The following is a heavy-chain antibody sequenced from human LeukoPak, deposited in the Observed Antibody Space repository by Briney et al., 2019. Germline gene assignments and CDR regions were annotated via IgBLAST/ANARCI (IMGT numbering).Heavy chain of an antibody. CDR3: ARGSGTGTFSY. CDR2: VYYGRSP. V-gene: IGHV4-39*02. J-gene: IGHJ4*02. D-gene: IGHD6-25*01. CDR1: GDSISRSTYY. Sequence: SETLPLTCTVSGDSISRSTYYWAWIRQPPGKGLEWIGSVYYGRSPYFNPSLESRATISVDTSKNHFSLKMSSVTAADTAVYYCARGSGTGTFSYWGQGTLVTVSS.